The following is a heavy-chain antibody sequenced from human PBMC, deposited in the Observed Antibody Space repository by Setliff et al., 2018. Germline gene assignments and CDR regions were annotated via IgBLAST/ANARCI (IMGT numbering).Heavy chain of an antibody. V-gene: IGHV2-5*01. CDR2: IYWNDDK. Sequence: SGPTLVNPTQTLTLTCTFSGFSLSTSGVGVGWIRQPPGKALEWLALIYWNDDKRYSPSLKSRLTITKDTSKNQVVLTMTNMDPVDTATYCAHKYGDYVRYFQHWGQGTLVTVSS. D-gene: IGHD4-17*01. CDR3: AHKYGDYVRYFQH. CDR1: GFSLSTSGVG. J-gene: IGHJ1*01.